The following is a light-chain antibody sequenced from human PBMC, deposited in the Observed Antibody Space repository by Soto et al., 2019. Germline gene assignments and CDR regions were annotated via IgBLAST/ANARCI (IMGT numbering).Light chain of an antibody. Sequence: QSALTQPASVSGAPGQTVTISCTGTSPSLGAGHDVHWYQQRPGPAPKLLIFGNSNRPSGVPDRFSGSNSGSSASLTLTGSQAEDEDDYNYHSYYRTRSASCVFGCGTKVTVL. CDR2: GNS. CDR1: SPSLGAGHD. J-gene: IGLJ6*01. V-gene: IGLV1-40*01. CDR3: HSYYRTRSASCV.